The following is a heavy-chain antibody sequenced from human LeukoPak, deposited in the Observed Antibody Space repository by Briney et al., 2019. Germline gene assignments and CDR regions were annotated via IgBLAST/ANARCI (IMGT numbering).Heavy chain of an antibody. Sequence: SETLSLTCTVSGGSISSGDYYWSWIRQPPGKGLEWIGYIYYSGSTYYNPSLKSRVTISVDTSKNQFSLKLSSVTAADTAVYYCARGPYEYYDILTGYIRGAFDIWGQGTMVTVSS. CDR1: GGSISSGDYY. CDR2: IYYSGST. CDR3: ARGPYEYYDILTGYIRGAFDI. V-gene: IGHV4-30-4*01. J-gene: IGHJ3*02. D-gene: IGHD3-9*01.